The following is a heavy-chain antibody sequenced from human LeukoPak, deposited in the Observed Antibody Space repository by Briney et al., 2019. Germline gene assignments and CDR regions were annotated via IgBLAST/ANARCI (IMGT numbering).Heavy chain of an antibody. Sequence: PSQTLSLTXTVSGGSISSGTYYWTWIRQPAGKGLEWIGRIYNSGSTSYNPSLKSRVTISMDTSKNQFSLKLNSVTAADTAVYYCARGRNDDVWGSYPTCFDFWGQGTLVTVSS. CDR3: ARGRNDDVWGSYPTCFDF. CDR1: GGSISSGTYY. D-gene: IGHD3-16*02. V-gene: IGHV4-61*02. CDR2: IYNSGST. J-gene: IGHJ4*02.